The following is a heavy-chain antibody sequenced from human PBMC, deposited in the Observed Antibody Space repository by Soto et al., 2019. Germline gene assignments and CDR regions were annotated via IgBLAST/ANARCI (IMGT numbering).Heavy chain of an antibody. CDR2: IVVGSGNT. Sequence: SVKPSCKASGFTFTSSAMQWVRQARGQRLEWIGWIVVGSGNTNYAQKFQERVTITRDTSTSTAYMELRSLRSDDTAVYYCARDLPPVDYWGQGTLVTVSS. V-gene: IGHV1-58*02. CDR1: GFTFTSSA. J-gene: IGHJ4*02. CDR3: ARDLPPVDY.